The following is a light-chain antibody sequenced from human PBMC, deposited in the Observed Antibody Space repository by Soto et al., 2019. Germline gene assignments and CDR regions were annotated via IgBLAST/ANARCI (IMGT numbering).Light chain of an antibody. CDR2: DIN. J-gene: IGLJ1*01. CDR1: SSDIGGYIF. Sequence: QSALTQPASVSGSPGQSITVSCTGTSSDIGGYIFVSWYQQHPGKAPKLMIYDINNRPSGVSKRLSGSKSGNTASLTISGLQAEDEADYYCVSYTARSSYVFGTGTKLTVL. CDR3: VSYTARSSYV. V-gene: IGLV2-14*01.